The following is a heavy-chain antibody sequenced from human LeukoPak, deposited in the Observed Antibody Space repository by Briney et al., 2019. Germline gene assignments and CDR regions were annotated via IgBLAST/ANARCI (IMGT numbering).Heavy chain of an antibody. J-gene: IGHJ4*02. CDR1: GGSISSGSYY. D-gene: IGHD3-10*01. CDR2: IYTSGST. CDR3: AHARGLAYYYGSGSFSRFDY. Sequence: SETLTLTCTVSGGSISSGSYYWSWIRQPAGKGLEWIGRIYTSGSTNYNPSLKSRVIISVDTSKNQFSLKLSSVTAADTAVYYCAHARGLAYYYGSGSFSRFDYWGQGTLVTVSS. V-gene: IGHV4-61*02.